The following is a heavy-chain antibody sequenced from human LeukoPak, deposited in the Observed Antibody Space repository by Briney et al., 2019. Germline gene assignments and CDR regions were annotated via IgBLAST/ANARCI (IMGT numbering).Heavy chain of an antibody. Sequence: SETLSLTCTVSGGSISSYYWSWIRQPAGKGLEWIGYIYHSGSTYYNPPLKSRVTISVDRSKNQFSLKLASVTAADTAVYYCAKTGSSIAARPPDYWGQGTLVTVSS. CDR1: GGSISSYY. CDR3: AKTGSSIAARPPDY. V-gene: IGHV4-59*06. D-gene: IGHD6-6*01. J-gene: IGHJ4*02. CDR2: IYHSGST.